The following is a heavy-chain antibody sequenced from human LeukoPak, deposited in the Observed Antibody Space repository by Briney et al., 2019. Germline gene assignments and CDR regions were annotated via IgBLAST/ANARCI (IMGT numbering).Heavy chain of an antibody. CDR1: GYTFTSYG. V-gene: IGHV1-18*01. Sequence: ASVKVSCKASGYTFTSYGISWVRQAPGQGLEWMGWISAYNGNTNYAQKLQGRVTMTRDTSISTAYLDLSRLRSDDTAVYYCARVVVRDANNYKDYWGQGTLVTVSS. CDR3: ARVVVRDANNYKDY. D-gene: IGHD5-24*01. J-gene: IGHJ4*02. CDR2: ISAYNGNT.